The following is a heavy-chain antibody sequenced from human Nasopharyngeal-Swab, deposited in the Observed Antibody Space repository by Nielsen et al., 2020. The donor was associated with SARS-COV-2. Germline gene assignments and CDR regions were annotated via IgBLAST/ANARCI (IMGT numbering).Heavy chain of an antibody. CDR2: IYYSGST. Sequence: WLRQARGEGLEWIGYIYYSGSTYYNPSLKSRVTISVNTSKNHFSLKLNSGTSADTAVYYCARATMIVVVIGAFDIWGQGTMVTVSS. CDR3: ARATMIVVVIGAFDI. J-gene: IGHJ3*02. V-gene: IGHV4-31*02. D-gene: IGHD3-22*01.